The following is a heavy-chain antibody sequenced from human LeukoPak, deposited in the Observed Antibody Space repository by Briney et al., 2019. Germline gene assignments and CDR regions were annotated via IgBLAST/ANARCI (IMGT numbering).Heavy chain of an antibody. CDR1: SGSISSSSYY. CDR3: ARDVVVGATDY. CDR2: IYHSGIT. V-gene: IGHV4-39*02. J-gene: IGHJ4*02. Sequence: PSETLSLTCTVSSGSISSSSYYWGWIRQPPGKGLEWIGSIYHSGITDYNPSLKSRVTISIDTSKNRFSLKLSSVTAADTAVYYCARDVVVGATDYWGQGTLVTVSS. D-gene: IGHD1-26*01.